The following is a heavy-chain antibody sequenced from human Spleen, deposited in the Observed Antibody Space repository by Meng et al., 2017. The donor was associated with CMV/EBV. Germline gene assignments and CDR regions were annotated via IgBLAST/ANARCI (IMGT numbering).Heavy chain of an antibody. CDR3: AKDAVTITFGGDLDS. CDR1: GFTFSSYA. Sequence: SGFTFSSYAMNWVRQAPGKGLGWVSVISASGGSRAYAESVEGRFTISRDNSKDTVYLQVNSLRAEDTAVYYCAKDAVTITFGGDLDSWGQGTLVTVSS. CDR2: ISASGGSR. D-gene: IGHD3-16*01. V-gene: IGHV3-23*01. J-gene: IGHJ4*02.